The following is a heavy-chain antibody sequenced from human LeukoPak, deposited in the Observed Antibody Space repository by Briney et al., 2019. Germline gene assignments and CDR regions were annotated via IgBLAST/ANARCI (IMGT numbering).Heavy chain of an antibody. CDR1: GGSLRNYY. D-gene: IGHD2-2*01. CDR3: ARGWASSWYYFDF. CDR2: TYDSGSS. V-gene: IGHV4-59*01. J-gene: IGHJ4*02. Sequence: SETLSLTCAVSGGSLRNYYWSWIRQPPGKGLEWIGYTYDSGSSSYNPSLRSRVSISIDTSKNQFSLNLSSVTAADTAVYYCARGWASSWYYFDFWGQGTLVTVSS.